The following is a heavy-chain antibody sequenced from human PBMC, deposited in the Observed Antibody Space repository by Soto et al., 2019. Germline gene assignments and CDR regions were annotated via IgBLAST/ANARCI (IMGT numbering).Heavy chain of an antibody. CDR3: ARGARRDGYNY. D-gene: IGHD5-12*01. V-gene: IGHV3-53*01. J-gene: IGHJ4*02. CDR2: IYSDGST. Sequence: GGSLRLSCAASGFTVSSNYMSWVRQAPGKGLEWVSVIYSDGSTYYADSVKGRFTTSRDNSKNTLYLQMNSLRAEDTAVYYCARGARRDGYNYWGQGTLVTVSS. CDR1: GFTVSSNY.